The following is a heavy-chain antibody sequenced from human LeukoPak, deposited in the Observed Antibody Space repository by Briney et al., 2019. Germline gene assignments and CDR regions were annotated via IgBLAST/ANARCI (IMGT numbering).Heavy chain of an antibody. Sequence: PGGSLRLSCSASGFTFSSYAMHWVRQAPGKGLEYVSTISSNGGSTYYVDSVKGRFTISRDNSKNTLYLQMSSLRAEDTAVCYCVKGVEGAMVFGGDYWGQGTLVTVSS. CDR2: ISSNGGST. V-gene: IGHV3-64D*06. D-gene: IGHD3/OR15-3a*01. CDR3: VKGVEGAMVFGGDY. J-gene: IGHJ4*02. CDR1: GFTFSSYA.